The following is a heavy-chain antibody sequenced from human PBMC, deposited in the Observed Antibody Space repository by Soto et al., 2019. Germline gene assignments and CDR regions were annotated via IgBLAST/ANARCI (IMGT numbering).Heavy chain of an antibody. CDR1: GFTFSNAW. CDR3: TTGLVKCRVAFDI. D-gene: IGHD2-21*01. CDR2: IKSKTDGGTT. Sequence: EVQLVESGGGLVKPGGSLRLSCAASGFTFSNAWMNWVRQAPGKGLEWVGRIKSKTDGGTTDYAAPVKGRFTISRDDSKNTLYLQMNSLKTEDTAVYYCTTGLVKCRVAFDIWGQGTMVTVSS. V-gene: IGHV3-15*07. J-gene: IGHJ3*02.